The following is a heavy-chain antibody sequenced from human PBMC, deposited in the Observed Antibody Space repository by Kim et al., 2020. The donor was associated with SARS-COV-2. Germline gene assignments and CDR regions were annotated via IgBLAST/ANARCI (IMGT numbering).Heavy chain of an antibody. CDR3: ASPGGSGSYSRRGDFDY. V-gene: IGHV3-21*01. CDR1: GFTFSSYS. CDR2: ISSSSSYI. J-gene: IGHJ4*02. D-gene: IGHD3-10*01. Sequence: GGSLRLSCAASGFTFSSYSMNWVRQAPGKGLEWVSSISSSSSYIYYADSVKGRFTISRDNAKNSLYLQMNSLRAEDTAVYYCASPGGSGSYSRRGDFDYWGQGTLVTVSS.